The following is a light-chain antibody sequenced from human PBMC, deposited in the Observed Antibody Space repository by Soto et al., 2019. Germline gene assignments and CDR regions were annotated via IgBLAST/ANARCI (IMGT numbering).Light chain of an antibody. V-gene: IGLV2-23*01. J-gene: IGLJ1*01. CDR2: DAS. CDR1: SSDVGNYNL. CDR3: CSYAASSTYV. Sequence: SALTQPASVSGSPGQSITISCTGTSSDVGNYNLVSWYQQHPGKAPKLIIYDASQRPSGVSNRFSGSKSGNTASLTISGLQAEDEADYYCCSYAASSTYVFGTGTKVTVL.